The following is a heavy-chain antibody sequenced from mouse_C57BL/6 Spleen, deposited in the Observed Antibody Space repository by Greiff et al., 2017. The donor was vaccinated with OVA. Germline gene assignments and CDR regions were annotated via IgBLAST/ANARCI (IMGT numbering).Heavy chain of an antibody. CDR2: IYPSDSET. Sequence: QVQLQQPGAELVRPGSSVKLSCKASGYTFTSYWMDWVKQRPGQGLEWIGNIYPSDSETHYNQKFKDKATLPVDKSSSTAYMQLSSLTSEDSAVYYCARRDYYGSSSLYWYFDVWGTGTTVTVSS. CDR3: ARRDYYGSSSLYWYFDV. J-gene: IGHJ1*03. CDR1: GYTFTSYW. D-gene: IGHD1-1*01. V-gene: IGHV1-61*01.